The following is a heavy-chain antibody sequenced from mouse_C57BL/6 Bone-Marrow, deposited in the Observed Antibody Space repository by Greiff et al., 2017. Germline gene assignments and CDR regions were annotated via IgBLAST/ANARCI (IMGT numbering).Heavy chain of an antibody. CDR3: ARGGYGSWYWYFDD. D-gene: IGHD1-1*01. J-gene: IGHJ1*03. CDR2: INPNNGGT. Sequence: VQLQQSGPELVKPGASVKIPCKASGYTFTDYNMDWVKQSHGKSLEWIGDINPNNGGTIYNQKFKGKATLTVDTSSSTAYMELRSLTSEDTAVYYVARGGYGSWYWYFDDWGKGTTVTGSS. V-gene: IGHV1-18*01. CDR1: GYTFTDYN.